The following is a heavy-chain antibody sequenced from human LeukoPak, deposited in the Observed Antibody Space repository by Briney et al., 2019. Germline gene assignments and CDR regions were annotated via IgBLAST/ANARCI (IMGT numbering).Heavy chain of an antibody. J-gene: IGHJ4*02. D-gene: IGHD5-18*01. V-gene: IGHV3-13*01. Sequence: GGSLRLSCTASGFTLGSHDMHWVRQIPGQGLEWVAAVSSGFHAFFADSVQGRFTVSREDARNSLYLQMNSMRAGDTAVYYCVREARGYHYTYFDYWGQGTLVTVSS. CDR3: VREARGYHYTYFDY. CDR2: VSSGFHA. CDR1: GFTLGSHD.